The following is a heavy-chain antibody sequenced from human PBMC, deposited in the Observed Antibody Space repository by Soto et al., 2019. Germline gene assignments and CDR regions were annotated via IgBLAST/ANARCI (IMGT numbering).Heavy chain of an antibody. CDR2: ISPYDGDT. CDR1: GYTFTNYG. V-gene: IGHV1-18*01. CDR3: AKGDTDFDY. J-gene: IGHJ4*02. Sequence: ASVKVSCKASGYTFTNYGVTWVRQAPGQGLEWMGWISPYDGDTNYGKKVQGRVTMTTDTSTTTAYMELRSLKSEDTAVYYCAKGDTDFDYWGQGTLVTVSS. D-gene: IGHD5-18*01.